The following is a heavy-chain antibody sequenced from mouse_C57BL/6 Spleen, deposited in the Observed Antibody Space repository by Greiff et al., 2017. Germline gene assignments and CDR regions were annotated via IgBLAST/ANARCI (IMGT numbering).Heavy chain of an antibody. CDR1: GYTFTDYE. J-gene: IGHJ3*01. CDR2: IDPETGGT. V-gene: IGHV1-15*01. D-gene: IGHD2-12*01. CDR3: TRVGDSSFAY. Sequence: VQLQQSGAELVRPGASVTLSCKASGYTFTDYEMHWVKQTPVHGLEWIGAIDPETGGTAYNQKFKGKAILAADKFSSTAYMELRSLTSEDSSVYYCTRVGDSSFAYWGQGTRVTVSA.